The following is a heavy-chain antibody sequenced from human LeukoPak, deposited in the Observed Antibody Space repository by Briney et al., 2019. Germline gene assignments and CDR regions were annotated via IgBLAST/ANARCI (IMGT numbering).Heavy chain of an antibody. CDR1: GYTFTSYN. V-gene: IGHV1-46*01. CDR2: INPSGGST. D-gene: IGHD5-12*01. CDR3: ARDLDGYSGYEYLDY. J-gene: IGHJ4*02. Sequence: GASVKVSCKASGYTFTSYNINWVRQPTGQGLEWMGIINPSGGSTSYAQKFQGRVTMTRDTSTSTVYMELSSLRSEDTAVYYCARDLDGYSGYEYLDYWGQGTLVTVSS.